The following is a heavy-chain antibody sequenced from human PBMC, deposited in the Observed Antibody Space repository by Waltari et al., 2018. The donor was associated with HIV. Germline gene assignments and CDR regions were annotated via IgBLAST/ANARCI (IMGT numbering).Heavy chain of an antibody. J-gene: IGHJ4*02. V-gene: IGHV4-4*03. CDR2: IDHSGNT. CDR3: ARESMITPYYFDN. D-gene: IGHD1-20*01. CDR1: GGSFSSSHW. Sequence: QVQLQESGPALVKPPWTLSLTCAVSGGSFSSSHWLSWVRQTPGKGLEWIGEIDHSGNTNYNPSLESRVTISVDKSKNQFSLKLRSVTAADTAVYYCARESMITPYYFDNWGQGTLVTVSS.